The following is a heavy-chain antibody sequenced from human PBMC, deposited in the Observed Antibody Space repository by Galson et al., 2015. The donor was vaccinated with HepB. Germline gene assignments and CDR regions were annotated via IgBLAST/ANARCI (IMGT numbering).Heavy chain of an antibody. CDR1: GFTFSSYG. CDR2: ISYDGSRK. J-gene: IGHJ4*02. CDR3: AKDPYLYSALAGTMAGFDY. V-gene: IGHV3-30*18. D-gene: IGHD6-19*01. Sequence: SLRLSCASSGFTFSSYGMHWVRQAPGKGLEWVAVISYDGSRKYYADSVKGRFTISRDNSKNTLYLQMNSLRAEDTALYYCAKDPYLYSALAGTMAGFDYWGQGTLVTVSS.